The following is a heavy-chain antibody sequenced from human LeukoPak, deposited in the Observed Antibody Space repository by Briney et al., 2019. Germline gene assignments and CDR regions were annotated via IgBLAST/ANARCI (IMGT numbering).Heavy chain of an antibody. V-gene: IGHV4-34*01. D-gene: IGHD5-18*01. CDR1: GGSFSGHY. CDR3: ARGETVQLWLGTGVFDY. Sequence: KPSETLSLTCVVYGGSFSGHYWSWIRQPPGKGLEWIGEINHSGSTNYNPSLKSRVTISVDTSKNQFSLKLSSVTAADTAVYYCARGETVQLWLGTGVFDYWGQGTLVTVSS. J-gene: IGHJ4*02. CDR2: INHSGST.